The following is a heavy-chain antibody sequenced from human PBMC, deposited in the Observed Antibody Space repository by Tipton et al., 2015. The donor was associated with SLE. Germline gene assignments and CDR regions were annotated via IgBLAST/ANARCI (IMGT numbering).Heavy chain of an antibody. CDR1: GGSISSYY. J-gene: IGHJ5*02. D-gene: IGHD2-15*01. Sequence: LRLSCTVSGGSISSYYWSWIRQPPGKGLEWIGYIYYSGGTNYNPSLKSRVTISANTPKNQFSRKLSSVTAADTAVYYCARGVVAATHWFDPWGQGTLVTVSS. CDR3: ARGVVAATHWFDP. CDR2: IYYSGGT. V-gene: IGHV4-59*12.